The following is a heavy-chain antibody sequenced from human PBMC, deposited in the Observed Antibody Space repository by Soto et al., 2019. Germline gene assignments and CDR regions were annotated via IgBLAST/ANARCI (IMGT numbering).Heavy chain of an antibody. J-gene: IGHJ5*02. CDR1: GFTFSSYA. CDR2: ISYDGSNK. CDR3: AREMVGVVPADTLLNWFDP. Sequence: QVQLVESGGGVVQPGRSLRLSCAASGFTFSSYAMHWVRQAPGKGLEWVAVISYDGSNKYYADSVKGRFTISRDNSKNTLYSQMNSLRAEDTAVYYCAREMVGVVPADTLLNWFDPWGQGTLVTVSS. D-gene: IGHD2-2*01. V-gene: IGHV3-30*14.